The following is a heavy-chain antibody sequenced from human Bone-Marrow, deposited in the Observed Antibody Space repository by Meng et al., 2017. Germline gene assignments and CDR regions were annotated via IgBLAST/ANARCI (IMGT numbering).Heavy chain of an antibody. CDR1: GYSFTSYW. V-gene: IGHV5-51*01. CDR3: ARSIAAAGSDY. D-gene: IGHD6-13*01. Sequence: GESLKVSWKGSGYSFTSYWIGWVRQMPGKGLEWMGILYPGDSDTRYSPSFQGQVTISADKSISTAYLQWSSLKASDTAMYYCARSIAAAGSDYWGQGTLVTVSS. J-gene: IGHJ4*02. CDR2: LYPGDSDT.